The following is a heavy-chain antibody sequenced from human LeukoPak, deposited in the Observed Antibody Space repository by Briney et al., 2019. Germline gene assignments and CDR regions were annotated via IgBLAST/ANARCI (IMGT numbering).Heavy chain of an antibody. D-gene: IGHD1-26*01. CDR1: GYTFTGHY. CDR2: INPDSGDT. V-gene: IGHV1-2*02. CDR3: ARGRVGDAFDI. Sequence: ASVKVSCKASGYTFTGHYIHWVRQAPGQGLEWMGWINPDSGDTNYAQKFQGRATMTRDTSISTAYMEVHRLRSDDTAVYYCARGRVGDAFDIWGQGTMVAVSS. J-gene: IGHJ3*02.